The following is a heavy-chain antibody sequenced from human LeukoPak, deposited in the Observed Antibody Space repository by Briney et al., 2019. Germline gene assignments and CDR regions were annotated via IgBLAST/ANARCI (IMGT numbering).Heavy chain of an antibody. J-gene: IGHJ4*02. CDR3: ARESSVVRGVITDFDY. V-gene: IGHV3-7*01. D-gene: IGHD3-10*01. Sequence: PGGSLRLSCAASGFAFSSYSMDWVRQAPGKGLEWVANIKADGSEKFYVDSVKGRFTISRDNAKKSVYLQMNSLRAEDTAVYYCARESSVVRGVITDFDYWGQGTLVTVSS. CDR2: IKADGSEK. CDR1: GFAFSSYS.